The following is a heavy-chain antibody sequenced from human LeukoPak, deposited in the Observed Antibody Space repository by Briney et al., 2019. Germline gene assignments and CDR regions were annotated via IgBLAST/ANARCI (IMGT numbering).Heavy chain of an antibody. CDR2: INPNDGDT. D-gene: IGHD2-2*01. J-gene: IGHJ4*02. Sequence: ASVKASCKASGYTFTDYYMHWVRQAPGQGFEWMGWINPNDGDTNYAQKFQGRVTMTRDTSISTAHMEVSRLRSDDTAVYYCARANFLYCSSSTCLFDYWGQGTLVTVSS. CDR3: ARANFLYCSSSTCLFDY. V-gene: IGHV1-2*02. CDR1: GYTFTDYY.